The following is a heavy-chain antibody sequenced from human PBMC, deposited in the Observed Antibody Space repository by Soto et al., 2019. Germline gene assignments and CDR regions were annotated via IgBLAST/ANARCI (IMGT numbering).Heavy chain of an antibody. J-gene: IGHJ4*02. CDR3: ARDLLSGWYYFDY. D-gene: IGHD6-19*01. Sequence: VGSLRLSCAASGFTFSSCGMHWVRQAPGKGLEWVAVIWYDGSNKYYADSVKGRFTISRDNSKNTLYLQMDSLRAEDKAVYYCARDLLSGWYYFDYWGQGNLVT. V-gene: IGHV3-33*01. CDR2: IWYDGSNK. CDR1: GFTFSSCG.